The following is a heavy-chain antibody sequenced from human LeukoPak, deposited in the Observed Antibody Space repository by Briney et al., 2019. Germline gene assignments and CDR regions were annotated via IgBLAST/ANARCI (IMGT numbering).Heavy chain of an antibody. CDR1: GYTLSELS. CDR3: ATVRRYYFDSSGYYSLRLPFDY. D-gene: IGHD3-22*01. Sequence: ASVKVSCKVSGYTLSELSIHWVRQAPGKGLEWMGGFAPEDGETIYAQKFQGRVTMTEDTSTDTAYMELSSLRSEDTAVLYCATVRRYYFDSSGYYSLRLPFDYWGQGTLVTVSS. V-gene: IGHV1-24*01. J-gene: IGHJ4*02. CDR2: FAPEDGET.